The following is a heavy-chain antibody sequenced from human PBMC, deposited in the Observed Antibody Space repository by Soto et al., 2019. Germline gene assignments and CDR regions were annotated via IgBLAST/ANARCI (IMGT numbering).Heavy chain of an antibody. CDR1: GYTFTSYG. Sequence: ASVKVSCKASGYTFTSYGISWVRQATGQGLEWMGWISAYNGNTNYAQKLQGRVTMTTDTSTSTAYMELRSLRSDDTAVYYCARRERYSSSWAYYYYYGMDVWGQGTTVTVSS. CDR2: ISAYNGNT. V-gene: IGHV1-18*01. J-gene: IGHJ6*02. CDR3: ARRERYSSSWAYYYYYGMDV. D-gene: IGHD6-13*01.